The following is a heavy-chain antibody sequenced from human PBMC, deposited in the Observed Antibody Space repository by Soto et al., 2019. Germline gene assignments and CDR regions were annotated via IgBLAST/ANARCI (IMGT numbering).Heavy chain of an antibody. J-gene: IGHJ4*02. CDR3: ARPNRYSSGLDY. D-gene: IGHD6-19*01. CDR1: GYTFTSYA. CDR2: INAGNGNT. Sequence: GPVKVSCKASGYTFTSYAMHWVRQAPGQRLAWMGWINAGNGNTKYSQKFQGRVTITRDTSASTAYMELSSLRSEDTAVYYCARPNRYSSGLDYWGQGTLVTVSS. V-gene: IGHV1-3*01.